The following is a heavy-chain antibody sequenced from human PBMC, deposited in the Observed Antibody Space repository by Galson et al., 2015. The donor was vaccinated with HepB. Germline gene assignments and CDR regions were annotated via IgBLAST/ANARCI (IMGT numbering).Heavy chain of an antibody. J-gene: IGHJ5*02. CDR2: ISAYNRDT. CDR1: GYTFSSYS. V-gene: IGHV1-18*01. CDR3: AGGALVVVVGATQNNWFDT. Sequence: SCKASGYTFSSYSITWVRQAPGQGLEWMGWISAYNRDTNYAQKFQGRVTMTTDTYTSTAYMELRSLRSDDTAVYFCAGGALVVVVGATQNNWFDTWGQGTLVTVSS. D-gene: IGHD2-15*01.